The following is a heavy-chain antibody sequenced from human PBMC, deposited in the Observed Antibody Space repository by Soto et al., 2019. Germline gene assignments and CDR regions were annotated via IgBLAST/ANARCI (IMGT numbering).Heavy chain of an antibody. J-gene: IGHJ4*02. Sequence: LSLTCVVSGYSISSGYYWGWIRQPPGTGLEWIGSIYRSGSAYYNPSLKGRVTISIDTCKNHVSLKLNSVTAAHTGVYYCARGGDGYNYVDYWGQGTLVTISS. CDR2: IYRSGSA. CDR1: GYSISSGYY. D-gene: IGHD3-16*01. CDR3: ARGGDGYNYVDY. V-gene: IGHV4-38-2*01.